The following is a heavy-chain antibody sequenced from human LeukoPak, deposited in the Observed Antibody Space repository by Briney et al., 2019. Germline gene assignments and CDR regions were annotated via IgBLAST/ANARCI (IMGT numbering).Heavy chain of an antibody. J-gene: IGHJ4*02. CDR3: ARDDYGWGSHPY. Sequence: GGSLRLSCAGSGLTFSSYWMTWVRQAPGKGLEWVANIKSDGSEKAYVDSVKGRFTIFRDNAKDSLYLQMNSLRAEDTAVYYCARDDYGWGSHPYWGQGTLVTVSS. CDR1: GLTFSSYW. CDR2: IKSDGSEK. V-gene: IGHV3-7*04. D-gene: IGHD3-10*01.